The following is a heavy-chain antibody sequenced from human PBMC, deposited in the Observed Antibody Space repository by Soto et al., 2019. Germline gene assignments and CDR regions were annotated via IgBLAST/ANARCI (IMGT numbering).Heavy chain of an antibody. CDR2: IYYSGST. V-gene: IGHV4-39*01. J-gene: IGHJ5*02. CDR1: GGSISSSSYY. CDR3: ARRRIGTTSKWFDP. D-gene: IGHD1-7*01. Sequence: QLQLQESGPGLVKPSETLSLTCTVSGGSISSSSYYWGWIRQPPGKGLEWIGSIYYSGSTYYNPSLKSRVTISVDTSKNQFSLKLSSVTAADTAVYYCARRRIGTTSKWFDPWGQGTLVTVSS.